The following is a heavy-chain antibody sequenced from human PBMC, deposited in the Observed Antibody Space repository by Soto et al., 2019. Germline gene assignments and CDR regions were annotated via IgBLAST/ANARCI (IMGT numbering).Heavy chain of an antibody. Sequence: PGESLKISCEASGYMFPIYHISWVRQMPGKGLEWVGKIDPSDSRTMYRPSSRARITISVDKSINTAYLEWGRLKTEDTAVYYCTTEVYGDYGYWGQGTLVTVSS. CDR2: IDPSDSRT. CDR3: TTEVYGDYGY. V-gene: IGHV5-10-1*01. CDR1: GYMFPIYH. J-gene: IGHJ4*02. D-gene: IGHD4-17*01.